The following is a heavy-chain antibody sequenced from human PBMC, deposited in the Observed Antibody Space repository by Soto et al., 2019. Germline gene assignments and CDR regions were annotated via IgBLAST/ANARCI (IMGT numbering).Heavy chain of an antibody. Sequence: QVQLVQSGAEVKKPGSSVKVSCKASGGIFNRYSVSWVRQAPGQGLEWMGRIIPLFGITNYAQKIQGRVMITAHNSTNTAYMDLKGLTTTDMALYYCATFYGGDCTTAKCYGSFDYWGQGTLVTVTS. J-gene: IGHJ4*02. V-gene: IGHV1-69*02. CDR1: GGIFNRYS. D-gene: IGHD2-8*01. CDR3: ATFYGGDCTTAKCYGSFDY. CDR2: IIPLFGIT.